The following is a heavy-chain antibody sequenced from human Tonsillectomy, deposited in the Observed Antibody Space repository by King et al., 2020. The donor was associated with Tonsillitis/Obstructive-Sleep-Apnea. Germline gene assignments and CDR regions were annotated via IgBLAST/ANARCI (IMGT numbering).Heavy chain of an antibody. J-gene: IGHJ6*02. Sequence: QLVQSGAEVKKPGESLRISCQGSGYSFSNYWISWVRQMPGKGLEWMGRIDPSDSYVNSSPSFQGHVIISVDRSINTAYLQWSSLKASDTAISYCARLVDTAMDSDFYYGMDVWGQGTTVTVSS. CDR2: IDPSDSYV. CDR3: ARLVDTAMDSDFYYGMDV. CDR1: GYSFSNYW. D-gene: IGHD5-18*01. V-gene: IGHV5-10-1*03.